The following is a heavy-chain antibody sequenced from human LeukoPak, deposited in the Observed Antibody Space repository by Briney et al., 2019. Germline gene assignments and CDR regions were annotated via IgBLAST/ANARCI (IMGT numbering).Heavy chain of an antibody. CDR3: ARDLSQMGYFDY. V-gene: IGHV3-23*01. CDR2: ITAGGST. D-gene: IGHD5-24*01. Sequence: GGSLRLSCAASGFSFSNYAMNWVRQAPGKGLEWVSAITAGGSTYYADSVKGRFTISRDNSKNTLYLQMNSLRAEDTAVYYCARDLSQMGYFDYWGQGTLVTVSS. J-gene: IGHJ4*02. CDR1: GFSFSNYA.